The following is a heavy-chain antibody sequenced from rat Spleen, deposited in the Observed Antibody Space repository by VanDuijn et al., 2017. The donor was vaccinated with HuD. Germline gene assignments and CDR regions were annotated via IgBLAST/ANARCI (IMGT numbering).Heavy chain of an antibody. D-gene: IGHD1-6*01. CDR2: ITNFAGRT. V-gene: IGHV5-31*01. Sequence: EVQLVESGGGLVQPGRSLKLSCVASGFTFNNYWMTWIRQSPGKGLEWVASITNFAGRTHYPDSVKGRFTISRDIAKSTLFLQMNSLKSEDTATYYCTRDRILRSTGFDYWGQGVMVTVSS. CDR1: GFTFNNYW. CDR3: TRDRILRSTGFDY. J-gene: IGHJ2*01.